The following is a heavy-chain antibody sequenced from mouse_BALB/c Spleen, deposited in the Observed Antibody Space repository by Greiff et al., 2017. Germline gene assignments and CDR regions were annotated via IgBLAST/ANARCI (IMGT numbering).Heavy chain of an antibody. CDR2: ISYSGST. V-gene: IGHV3-2*02. CDR3: ARYFDY. J-gene: IGHJ2*01. Sequence: VKVEESGPGLVKPSQSLSLTCTVTGYSITSDYAWNWIRQFPGNKLEWMGYISYSGSTSYNPSLKSRISITRDTSKNQFFLQLNSVTTEDTATYYCARYFDYWGQGTTLTVSS. CDR1: GYSITSDYA.